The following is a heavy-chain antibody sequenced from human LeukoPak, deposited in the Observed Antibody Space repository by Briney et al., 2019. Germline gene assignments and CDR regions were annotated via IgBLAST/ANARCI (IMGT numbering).Heavy chain of an antibody. Sequence: GASVKVSCKASGGTFSSYAISWVRQAPGQGLEWMGGIIPIFGTANYAQKFQGRVTITTDESTSTAYMELSSLRSEDTAVYYCARDGEEYCSSTSCYAWNWFDPWGQGTLVTVPS. CDR2: IIPIFGTA. CDR1: GGTFSSYA. CDR3: ARDGEEYCSSTSCYAWNWFDP. J-gene: IGHJ5*02. V-gene: IGHV1-69*05. D-gene: IGHD2-2*01.